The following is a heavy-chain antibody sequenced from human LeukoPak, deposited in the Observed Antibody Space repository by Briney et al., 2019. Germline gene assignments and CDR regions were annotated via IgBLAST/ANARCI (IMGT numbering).Heavy chain of an antibody. Sequence: GESLKISCQGSGYSFSSYWIAWVRQMPGKGLEWMGIVYPGDSDTRYSPSFQGQVTISADKSISTAYLQWSSLKASDTAMNYCAAREIVVVSAAANDAFDIWSQGTMVTVSS. CDR2: VYPGDSDT. V-gene: IGHV5-51*01. CDR3: AAREIVVVSAAANDAFDI. J-gene: IGHJ3*02. CDR1: GYSFSSYW. D-gene: IGHD2-2*01.